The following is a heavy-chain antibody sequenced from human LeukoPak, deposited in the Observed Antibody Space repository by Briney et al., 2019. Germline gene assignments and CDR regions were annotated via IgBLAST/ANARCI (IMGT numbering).Heavy chain of an antibody. CDR2: INHGGST. Sequence: SETLSLTCAVYGGSFSGYYWSWIRQPPGKGLEWIGEINHGGSTNYNPSLKSRVTISVDTSKNQFSLKLSSVTAADTAVYYCARGRGGYYDSSGNPRRYFDLWGRGTLVTVSS. CDR1: GGSFSGYY. V-gene: IGHV4-34*01. J-gene: IGHJ2*01. CDR3: ARGRGGYYDSSGNPRRYFDL. D-gene: IGHD3-22*01.